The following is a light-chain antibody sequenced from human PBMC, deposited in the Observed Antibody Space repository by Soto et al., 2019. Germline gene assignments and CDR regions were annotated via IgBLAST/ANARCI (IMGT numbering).Light chain of an antibody. Sequence: QSVLTQPPSASGTHGQRVTISCSGTSSSIESNYVYWYQQLPGTAPRLLIYRNNQRPSGVPDRFSGSKSGTSASLAISALRSKDEADYYCTVWDDSLRGRLFGGGTKVTVL. CDR1: SSSIESNY. J-gene: IGLJ2*01. V-gene: IGLV1-47*01. CDR2: RNN. CDR3: TVWDDSLRGRL.